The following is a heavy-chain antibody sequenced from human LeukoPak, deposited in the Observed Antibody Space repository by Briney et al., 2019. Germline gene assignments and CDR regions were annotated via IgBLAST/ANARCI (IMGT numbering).Heavy chain of an antibody. J-gene: IGHJ6*02. CDR3: ARQKIEDYPDYIYYDGMDV. D-gene: IGHD4-17*01. CDR2: IHYSGRT. Sequence: SETLSLTCTVSGGSISGYYWQWIRQPPGKGLEWIGNIHYSGRTNYNPSLKSRVTLSVDTSKKQVSLKVRSVTAADTAVYYCARQKIEDYPDYIYYDGMDVWGQGTTVTVSS. V-gene: IGHV4-59*08. CDR1: GGSISGYY.